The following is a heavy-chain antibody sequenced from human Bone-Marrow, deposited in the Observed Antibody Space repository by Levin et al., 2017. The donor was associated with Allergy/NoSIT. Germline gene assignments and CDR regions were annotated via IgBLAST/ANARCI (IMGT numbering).Heavy chain of an antibody. CDR3: TTEGISETRWYDNGMDV. J-gene: IGHJ6*02. CDR1: GFSFSYAW. CDR2: IKSENNGGTT. V-gene: IGHV3-15*01. Sequence: GGSLRLSCAASGFSFSYAWMTWVRQAPGKGLEWIGRIKSENNGGTTDYAAPVKGRFTISRDDSRNTVYLQMNSLIIEDSGVYYCTTEGISETRWYDNGMDVWGQGTTVTVSS. D-gene: IGHD1-20*01.